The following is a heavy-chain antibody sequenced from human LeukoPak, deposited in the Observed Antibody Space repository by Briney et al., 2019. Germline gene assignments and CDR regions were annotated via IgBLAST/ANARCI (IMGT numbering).Heavy chain of an antibody. CDR1: GGSISSYY. D-gene: IGHD3-3*01. CDR2: IYYSGST. CDR3: ARGRDYDFWTLRDFGY. J-gene: IGHJ4*02. V-gene: IGHV4-59*01. Sequence: PSETLSLTCTVSGGSISSYYWSWIRQPPGKGLEWIGYIYYSGSTNYNPSLKSRVTISVDTSKNQFSLKLSSVTAADTAVYYCARGRDYDFWTLRDFGYWGQGTLVTVSS.